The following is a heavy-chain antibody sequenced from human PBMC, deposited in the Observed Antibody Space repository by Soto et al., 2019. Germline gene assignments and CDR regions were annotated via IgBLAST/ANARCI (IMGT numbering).Heavy chain of an antibody. CDR2: IKRKTDGGTT. J-gene: IGHJ4*02. CDR3: VREGA. CDR1: GFTFINAW. Sequence: EVQLVESGGGLVKPGGSLILSCASSGFTFINAWMNWVRQAPGKGLEWVGRIKRKTDGGTTDYAAPVKGRFTISRDDLKNTLYLQMNTLKIEDAAVYYCVREGAWGQGTLVTVSS. V-gene: IGHV3-15*01. D-gene: IGHD1-26*01.